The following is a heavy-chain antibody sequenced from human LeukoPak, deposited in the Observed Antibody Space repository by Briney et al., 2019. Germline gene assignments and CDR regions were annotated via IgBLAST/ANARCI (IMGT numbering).Heavy chain of an antibody. Sequence: GGSLRLSCAASGITVSQNDMSWVRQAPGRGLEWVSLICADGATHYADSVKGRFTISRDNSKNTVYLEMNSLRPEDTAVYFCARDRAGRKAWVEFDPWGQGTLVTVSS. V-gene: IGHV3-66*02. D-gene: IGHD3-10*01. CDR3: ARDRAGRKAWVEFDP. J-gene: IGHJ5*02. CDR2: ICADGAT. CDR1: GITVSQND.